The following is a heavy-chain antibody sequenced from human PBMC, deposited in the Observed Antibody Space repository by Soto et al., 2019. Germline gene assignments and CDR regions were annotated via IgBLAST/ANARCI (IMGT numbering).Heavy chain of an antibody. D-gene: IGHD5-18*01. J-gene: IGHJ6*02. CDR3: ARELVAYSYGWVRSMDV. CDR2: ISRSGTTI. Sequence: AQLVESGGRLVQPGGSLRLSCAASGFTFRNYEINWVRQAPGKGLEWVSYISRSGTTIYYADSVMGRFTISRDNAKNSLYLQMNSLRAEDTAVYYCARELVAYSYGWVRSMDVWGQGTTVTVSS. V-gene: IGHV3-48*03. CDR1: GFTFRNYE.